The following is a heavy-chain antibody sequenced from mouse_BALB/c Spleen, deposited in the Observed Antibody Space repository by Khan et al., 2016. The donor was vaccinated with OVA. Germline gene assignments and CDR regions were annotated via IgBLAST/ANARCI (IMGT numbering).Heavy chain of an antibody. Sequence: QIQLVQSGPELKKPGETVKISCKASGYTFTNYGMNWVKQAPGKGLKWMGWINTYTGEPTYADDFKGRFAFSLETSASTAYLQINNLKNEDTATYFCAKGSYGGAMDYWGQGTSVTVSA. D-gene: IGHD1-1*02. CDR1: GYTFTNYG. V-gene: IGHV9-3-1*01. CDR3: AKGSYGGAMDY. J-gene: IGHJ4*01. CDR2: INTYTGEP.